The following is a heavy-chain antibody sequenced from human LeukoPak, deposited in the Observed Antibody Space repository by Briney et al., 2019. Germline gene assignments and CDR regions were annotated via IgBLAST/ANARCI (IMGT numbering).Heavy chain of an antibody. V-gene: IGHV3-30-3*01. D-gene: IGHD2-21*01. J-gene: IGHJ4*02. CDR3: ARGPWGILWWSKIDY. CDR2: ISYDGSNK. Sequence: PGRSLRLSCAASGFTFSSYAMHWVRQAPGKGLEWVAVISYDGSNKYYADSVKGRFTIYRDNSKNKLYLQMNSLRAEDTAVYYCARGPWGILWWSKIDYWGQGTLVTVSS. CDR1: GFTFSSYA.